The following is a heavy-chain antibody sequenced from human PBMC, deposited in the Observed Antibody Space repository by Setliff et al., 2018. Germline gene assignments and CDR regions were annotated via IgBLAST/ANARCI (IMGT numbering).Heavy chain of an antibody. J-gene: IGHJ4*02. V-gene: IGHV4-38-2*02. D-gene: IGHD3-10*01. CDR3: ARLRPERGSGTPDY. CDR1: GHSISSRYY. Sequence: PSETLSLTCTVSGHSISSRYYWGWIRQPPGKGLAWIGSIYHSRSAYYNPSLKSRVTISVDMSKNQFSLKLSSVTAADTAVYYCARLRPERGSGTPDYWGQGTLVTVSS. CDR2: IYHSRSA.